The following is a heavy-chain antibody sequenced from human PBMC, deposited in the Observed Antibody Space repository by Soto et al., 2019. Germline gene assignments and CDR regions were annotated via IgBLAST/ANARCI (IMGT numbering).Heavy chain of an antibody. D-gene: IGHD6-6*01. V-gene: IGHV5-51*01. CDR3: ATSRYSSSRFLDY. CDR2: IYPGDSDT. J-gene: IGHJ4*02. Sequence: PXDSLTISCKGSGYSFTSYWIGLVRQMPGKGLEWMGIIYPGDSDTRYSPSFQGQVTISADKSISTAYLQWSSLKASDTAMYYCATSRYSSSRFLDYWGQGTLVTVS. CDR1: GYSFTSYW.